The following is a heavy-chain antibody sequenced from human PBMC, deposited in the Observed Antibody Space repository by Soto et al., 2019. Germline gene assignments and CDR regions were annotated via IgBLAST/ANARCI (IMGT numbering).Heavy chain of an antibody. D-gene: IGHD2-8*01. V-gene: IGHV3-9*01. CDR2: ISWNSGSI. J-gene: IGHJ4*02. CDR1: GFTFDDYA. CDR3: AKDISDMVYGIDY. Sequence: EVQLVESGGGLVQPGRSLRLSCAASGFTFDDYAMHWVRQAPGKGLEWVSGISWNSGSIGYADSVKGRFTISRDNAKNSLYLQMNSLRAEDTALYYRAKDISDMVYGIDYWGQGTLVTVSS.